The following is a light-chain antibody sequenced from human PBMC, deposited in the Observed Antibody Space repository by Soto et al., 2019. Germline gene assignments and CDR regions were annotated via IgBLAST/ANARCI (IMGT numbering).Light chain of an antibody. Sequence: QSALTQPPSASGSPGQSVTISCTGTSSDVGGYKSVSWYQQHPGKAPKLMIYEANKRPSGVPDRFSGSKSGNTASLTVSGLQAEDEADYYCSSYAGSNNWVFGGWTKLTVL. CDR1: SSDVGGYKS. CDR2: EAN. CDR3: SSYAGSNNWV. J-gene: IGLJ2*01. V-gene: IGLV2-8*01.